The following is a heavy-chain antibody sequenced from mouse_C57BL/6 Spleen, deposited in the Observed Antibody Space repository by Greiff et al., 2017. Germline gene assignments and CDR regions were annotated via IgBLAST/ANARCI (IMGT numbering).Heavy chain of an antibody. CDR3: AMGDGYSCYFDY. D-gene: IGHD2-3*01. CDR1: GYAFSSSW. J-gene: IGHJ2*01. CDR2: IYPGDGDT. V-gene: IGHV1-82*01. Sequence: VQLQESGPELVKPGASVKISCKASGYAFSSSWMNWVKQRPGKGLEWIGRIYPGDGDTNYNGKFKGKATLTADKSSSTAYLQLSSLTSEDSAVYFCAMGDGYSCYFDYWGQGTTLTVSS.